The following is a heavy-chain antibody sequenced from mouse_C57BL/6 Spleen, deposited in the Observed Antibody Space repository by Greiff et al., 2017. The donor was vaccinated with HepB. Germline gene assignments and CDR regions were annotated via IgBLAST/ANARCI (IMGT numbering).Heavy chain of an antibody. D-gene: IGHD3-3*01. J-gene: IGHJ2*01. CDR3: TRLGGFHFFDY. Sequence: QVQLKESGAELVRPGASVTLSCKASGYTFTDYEMHWVKQTPVHGLEWIGAIDPETGGTAYNQKFKGKAILTADKSSSTAYMELRSLTSEDSAVYYCTRLGGFHFFDYWGQGTTLTVSS. CDR2: IDPETGGT. CDR1: GYTFTDYE. V-gene: IGHV1-15*01.